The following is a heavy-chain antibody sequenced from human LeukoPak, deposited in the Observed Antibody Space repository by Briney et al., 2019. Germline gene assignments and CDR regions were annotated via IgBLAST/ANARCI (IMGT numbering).Heavy chain of an antibody. J-gene: IGHJ4*02. D-gene: IGHD1-1*01. CDR1: GFTFSSYG. V-gene: IGHV3-33*01. CDR3: ARTTSFDY. CDR2: IWYDGSNK. Sequence: GGSLRLSCAASGFTFSSYGMHWVRQAPGKGLEWVAVIWYDGSNKNYADSVKGRFTISRDNSRNMVYLQMNSLRAEDTAVYYCARTTSFDYWGQGTLVTVFS.